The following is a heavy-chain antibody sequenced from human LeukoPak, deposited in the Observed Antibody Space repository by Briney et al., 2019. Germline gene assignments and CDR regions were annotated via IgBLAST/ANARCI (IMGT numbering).Heavy chain of an antibody. CDR2: ISWNSGSI. CDR1: GFTFDDYA. D-gene: IGHD4-17*01. J-gene: IGHJ4*02. V-gene: IGHV3-9*01. Sequence: GRSLRLSCAASGFTFDDYAMHWVRQAPGKGLEWVSDISWNSGSIGYADSVKGRFTISRDNAKNSLYLQMNSLRAEDTALYYCAKVRDGDPYYFDYWGQGTLVTVSS. CDR3: AKVRDGDPYYFDY.